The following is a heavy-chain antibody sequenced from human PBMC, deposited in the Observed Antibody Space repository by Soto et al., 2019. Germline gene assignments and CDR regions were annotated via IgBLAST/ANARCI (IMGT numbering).Heavy chain of an antibody. CDR2: MNPNSGNT. CDR1: GYTFTSYD. CDR3: ARARSSGAFDI. J-gene: IGHJ3*02. Sequence: QVQLVQSWAEVKKPGASVEVSCKTSGYTFTSYDINWVRQATGQGLEWMGWMNPNSGNTAYAQKYQGRATMTRTTSLSTAYLALSSLRSADTAVSYCARARSSGAFDIWGPGTMVTVSS. D-gene: IGHD1-26*01. V-gene: IGHV1-8*01.